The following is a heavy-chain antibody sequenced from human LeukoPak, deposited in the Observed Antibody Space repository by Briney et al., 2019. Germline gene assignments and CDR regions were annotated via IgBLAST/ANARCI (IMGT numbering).Heavy chain of an antibody. CDR3: TRESGAFSPFGF. Sequence: PGGSLRLSCAASGFTVTNAWMSWVRQPPGKGLEWIGEVHLNGATNYNPSLESRFSMSIDKSNNHLSLEVTSVTAADTAMYYCTRESGAFSPFGFWGQGTLVTVSS. J-gene: IGHJ4*02. V-gene: IGHV4-4*02. D-gene: IGHD1-26*01. CDR1: GFTVTNAW. CDR2: VHLNGAT.